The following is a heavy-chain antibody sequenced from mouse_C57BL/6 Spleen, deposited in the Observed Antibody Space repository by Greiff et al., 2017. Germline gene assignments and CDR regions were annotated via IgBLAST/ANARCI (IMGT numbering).Heavy chain of an antibody. CDR2: IYPGDGDT. V-gene: IGHV1-82*01. CDR3: ARFERGYYFDY. CDR1: GYAFNSSW. J-gene: IGHJ2*01. Sequence: QVQLQQSGPELVKPGASVKISCKASGYAFNSSWMNWVKQRPGKGLEWIGRIYPGDGDTNYNGKFKGKATLTADKSSSTAYMQLSSLTSEDSAVYFCARFERGYYFDYWGQGTTLTVSS.